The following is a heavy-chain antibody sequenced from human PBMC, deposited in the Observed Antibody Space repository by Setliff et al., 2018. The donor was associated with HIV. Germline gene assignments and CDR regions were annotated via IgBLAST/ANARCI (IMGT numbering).Heavy chain of an antibody. Sequence: SETLSLTCTVSGGSISSGDYYWSWIRQPPGKGLEWIGYIYYSGSTYYNPSLKSRVTISVDTSKNQFSLKMSSVTAADTAVYYWARVGRWLQLPGIDYWGKGTTVTVSS. J-gene: IGHJ4*01. CDR1: GGSISSGDYY. CDR2: IYYSGST. D-gene: IGHD5-12*01. CDR3: ARVGRWLQLPGIDY. V-gene: IGHV4-30-4*08.